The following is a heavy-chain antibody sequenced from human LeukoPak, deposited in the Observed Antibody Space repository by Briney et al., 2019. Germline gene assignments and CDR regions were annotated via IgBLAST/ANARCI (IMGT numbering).Heavy chain of an antibody. D-gene: IGHD2-8*01. Sequence: GASVKVSCKASGYTFTGYYTHWVRQAPGQGLEWMGWINPNSGGTNYIQKFQGRVTMTRGTSISTAYMELTSLRSEDTAVYYCARAGIPGYCTNVTCSNWLDPWGQGTLVTVSS. J-gene: IGHJ5*02. CDR2: INPNSGGT. V-gene: IGHV1-2*02. CDR3: ARAGIPGYCTNVTCSNWLDP. CDR1: GYTFTGYY.